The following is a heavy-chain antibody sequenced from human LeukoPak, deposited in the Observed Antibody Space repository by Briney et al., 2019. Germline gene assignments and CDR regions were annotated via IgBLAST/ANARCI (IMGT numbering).Heavy chain of an antibody. J-gene: IGHJ5*02. CDR2: IYYSGST. V-gene: IGHV4-59*01. CDR1: GGSISSYY. CDR3: AGSGSGWYWFDP. D-gene: IGHD6-19*01. Sequence: PSETLSLTCTVSGGSISSYYWSWLRQPPGKGLEWIGYIYYSGSTNYNPSLKSRVTISVDTSKNQFSLKLSSVTAAGTAVYYCAGSGSGWYWFDPWGQGTLVTVSS.